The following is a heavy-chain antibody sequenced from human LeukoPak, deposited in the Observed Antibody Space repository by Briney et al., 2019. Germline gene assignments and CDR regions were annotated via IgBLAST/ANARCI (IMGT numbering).Heavy chain of an antibody. CDR3: ARDSANYDFWSGYQPPAPLDAFDI. Sequence: SETLSLTCSASGGSISSSSYYWGWIRQPPGRGLEWIGSIYYSGTTYYNPSLKSRVTISVDTSKNQFSLKLSSVTAADTAVYYCARDSANYDFWSGYQPPAPLDAFDIWGQGTMVTVSS. V-gene: IGHV4-39*07. CDR1: GGSISSSSYY. D-gene: IGHD3-3*01. CDR2: IYYSGTT. J-gene: IGHJ3*02.